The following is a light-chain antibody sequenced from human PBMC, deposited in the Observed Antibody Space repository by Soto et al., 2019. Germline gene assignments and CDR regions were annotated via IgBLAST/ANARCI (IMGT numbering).Light chain of an antibody. CDR3: QHRRVWPVS. J-gene: IGKJ5*01. CDR2: GAS. CDR1: QSVSSY. Sequence: EIMLTQSPATLSLSPGERATLSCRASQSVSSYLAWYQQKPGRAPRLLIYGASTRATGIPARFSGSGSGTEFTLTISSLQSEDFAVYYCQHRRVWPVSFGQGTRLEI. V-gene: IGKV3-11*01.